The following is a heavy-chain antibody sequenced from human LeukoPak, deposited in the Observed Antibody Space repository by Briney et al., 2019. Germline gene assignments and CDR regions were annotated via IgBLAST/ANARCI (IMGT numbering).Heavy chain of an antibody. CDR3: TSLDYYDSSGYYAPFDY. J-gene: IGHJ4*02. V-gene: IGHV4-30-4*01. Sequence: SETLSLTCTVSGGSISSGDYYWSWIRQPPGKGLEWIGYIYYSGSTYYNPSLKSRVTISVDTSKNQFSLKLSSVTAADTAVYYCTSLDYYDSSGYYAPFDYWGQGTLVTVSS. CDR1: GGSISSGDYY. D-gene: IGHD3-22*01. CDR2: IYYSGST.